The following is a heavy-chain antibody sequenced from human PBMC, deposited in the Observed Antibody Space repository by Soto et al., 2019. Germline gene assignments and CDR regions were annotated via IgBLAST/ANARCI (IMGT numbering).Heavy chain of an antibody. J-gene: IGHJ6*02. CDR1: GYTFTSYG. Sequence: ASVKVSCKASGYTFTSYGISWVRQAPGQGLEWMGWISGYNGNTNLAQKLQGRVTMTTDTPTSTAFMELSSLRSEDTAVYYCAREQGYWGMDVWGQGTTVTVSS. CDR3: AREQGYWGMDV. V-gene: IGHV1-18*01. CDR2: ISGYNGNT. D-gene: IGHD2-8*02.